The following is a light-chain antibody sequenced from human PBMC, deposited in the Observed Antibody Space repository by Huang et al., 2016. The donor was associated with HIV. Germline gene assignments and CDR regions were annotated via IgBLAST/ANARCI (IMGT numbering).Light chain of an antibody. V-gene: IGKV3-15*01. CDR1: QSVFKN. J-gene: IGKJ1*01. CDR3: QQYNTSPRT. Sequence: ENLMTQSPSTLSVSPGESATPSCRASQSVFKNLAWYQKKPGQAPKLLIYGSSTRAAGIPARFSGSGSGTDVTLTISSLQSEDFAVYYCQQYNTSPRTFGQGTKVEV. CDR2: GSS.